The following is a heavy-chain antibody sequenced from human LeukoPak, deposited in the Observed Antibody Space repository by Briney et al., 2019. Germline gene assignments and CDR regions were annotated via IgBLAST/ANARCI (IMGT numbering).Heavy chain of an antibody. J-gene: IGHJ4*02. D-gene: IGHD1-26*01. CDR2: ISGSGGNT. V-gene: IGHV3-23*01. CDR1: GFTFSSYA. Sequence: GGSLRLSCAASGFTFSSYAMSWVRQAPGKGLEWVSAISGSGGNTYYADSVKGRFTISRDNSKNTLYLQMNILRVEDTAVYYCARDIPRGSTHLDYWGQGTLVTVSA. CDR3: ARDIPRGSTHLDY.